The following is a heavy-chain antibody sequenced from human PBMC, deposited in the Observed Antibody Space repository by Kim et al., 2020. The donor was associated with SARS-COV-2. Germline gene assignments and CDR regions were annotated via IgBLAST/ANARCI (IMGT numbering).Heavy chain of an antibody. CDR2: FNHSGST. CDR3: ARGKTVTTFYYYYGMDV. Sequence: SETLSLTCAVYGGSFSGYYWSWIRQPPGKGREWMGEFNHSGSTNSNPSLKSRLTISVDTSKNQFSLKLSSVTAADTAVYSCARGKTVTTFYYYYGMDVWG. J-gene: IGHJ6*01. V-gene: IGHV4-34*01. CDR1: GGSFSGYY. D-gene: IGHD4-17*01.